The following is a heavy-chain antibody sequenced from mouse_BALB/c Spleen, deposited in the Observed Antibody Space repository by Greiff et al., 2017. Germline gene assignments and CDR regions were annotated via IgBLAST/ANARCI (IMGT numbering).Heavy chain of an antibody. D-gene: IGHD2-4*01. CDR2: ISSGSSTI. J-gene: IGHJ4*01. CDR1: GFTFSSFG. Sequence: EVQLVESGGGLVQPGGSRKLSCAASGFTFSSFGMHWVRQAPEKGLEWVAYISSGSSTIYYADTVKGRFTLSRDNPKNTLFLQMTSLRSEDTAMYYCARSGDYDVSYYAMDYWGQGTSVTVSS. V-gene: IGHV5-17*02. CDR3: ARSGDYDVSYYAMDY.